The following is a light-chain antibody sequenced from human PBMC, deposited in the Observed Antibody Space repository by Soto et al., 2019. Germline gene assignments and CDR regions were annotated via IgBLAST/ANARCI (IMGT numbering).Light chain of an antibody. V-gene: IGKV1-17*03. Sequence: DIQMTQSPSSMSASVGDRVTITCRASQGIRTYLAWFQQKPGKGPKRLIFSASSVQSGVPSRFSGSGSGTEFTLTISSLQPDDVATYYCLQSNSYPLTFGQGTKVQI. CDR2: SAS. J-gene: IGKJ1*01. CDR3: LQSNSYPLT. CDR1: QGIRTY.